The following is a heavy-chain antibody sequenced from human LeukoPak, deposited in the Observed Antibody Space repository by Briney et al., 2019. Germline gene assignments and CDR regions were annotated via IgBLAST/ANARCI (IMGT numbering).Heavy chain of an antibody. CDR2: MNPNSGNT. J-gene: IGHJ5*02. D-gene: IGHD2-2*02. CDR1: GYTFTSYD. CDR3: ARDLGCCSSTSCHSRFDP. V-gene: IGHV1-8*01. Sequence: ASVKVSCKASGYTFTSYDINWVRQATGQGLEWMGWMNPNSGNTGYAQKFQGRVTMTRNTSISTAYMELSSLRSEDTAVYYCARDLGCCSSTSCHSRFDPWGQGTLVTVSS.